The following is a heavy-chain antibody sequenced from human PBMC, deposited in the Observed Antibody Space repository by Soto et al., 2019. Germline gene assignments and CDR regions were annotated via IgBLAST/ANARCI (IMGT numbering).Heavy chain of an antibody. D-gene: IGHD3-22*01. J-gene: IGHJ1*01. V-gene: IGHV4-39*07. CDR2: IYHSGST. Sequence: PSETLSLTCTVSGDSINRVSFYWGWVRQPPGKGLEWLATIYHSGSTNYNPSLKSRVTISVDTSKNQFSLKLSSVTAADTAVYYCARGRPTPWRYYYDSSGYREYFQHWGQGTLVTVSS. CDR3: ARGRPTPWRYYYDSSGYREYFQH. CDR1: GDSINRVSFY.